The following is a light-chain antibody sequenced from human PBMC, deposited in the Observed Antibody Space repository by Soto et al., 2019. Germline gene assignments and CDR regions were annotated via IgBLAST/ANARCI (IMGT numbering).Light chain of an antibody. CDR2: VNN. J-gene: IGLJ1*01. Sequence: QSVLTQPPSVSGAPGQRVTISCTGSSSNIGAGYDVHWYQQLPGTAPTLFIYVNNNPPSGGRDRVSGSNSGASASLAITGVQDEDEDDYYCQSSDSSLGGVFGTGTKVTVL. CDR1: SSNIGAGYD. V-gene: IGLV1-40*01. CDR3: QSSDSSLGGV.